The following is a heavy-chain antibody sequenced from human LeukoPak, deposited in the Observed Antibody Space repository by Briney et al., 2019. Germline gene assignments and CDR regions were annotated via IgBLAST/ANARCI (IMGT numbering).Heavy chain of an antibody. CDR3: ARDLFGSWYVDY. V-gene: IGHV3-33*01. Sequence: PGRSLRLSCAASGFTFSSYGMHWVRQAPGKGLEWVAVIWYDGSNKYYADSVKGRFTISRDNSKNTLYLQMNSLRAEDTAVYYCARDLFGSWYVDYWGQGTLVTVSS. J-gene: IGHJ4*02. CDR2: IWYDGSNK. CDR1: GFTFSSYG. D-gene: IGHD6-13*01.